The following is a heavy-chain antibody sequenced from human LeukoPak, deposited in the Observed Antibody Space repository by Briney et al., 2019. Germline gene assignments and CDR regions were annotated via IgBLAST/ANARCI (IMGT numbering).Heavy chain of an antibody. D-gene: IGHD6-13*01. Sequence: SETLSLTCTVSGYSINSGFYWGWIRQPPGKGLEWIGYIYYSGSTNYNPSLKSRVTISVDTSKNQFSLKLSSVTAADTAVYYCARSPGINPRGQGTLVTVSS. CDR2: IYYSGST. J-gene: IGHJ5*02. CDR3: ARSPGINP. V-gene: IGHV4-59*01. CDR1: GYSINSGFY.